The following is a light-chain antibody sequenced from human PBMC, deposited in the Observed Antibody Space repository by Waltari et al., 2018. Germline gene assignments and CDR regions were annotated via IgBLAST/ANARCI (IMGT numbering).Light chain of an antibody. CDR2: SAS. CDR1: QSLVYISTNKNY. Sequence: DIVLTQSPDSLAVSLGERATITCKSSQSLVYISTNKNYLAWYQQKPGPPPALLISSASTRESGVPDRFSGSESGTQFTLTISSLQAEDVGVYYCQQYHDTPLTFGGGTRVEIK. CDR3: QQYHDTPLT. J-gene: IGKJ4*01. V-gene: IGKV4-1*01.